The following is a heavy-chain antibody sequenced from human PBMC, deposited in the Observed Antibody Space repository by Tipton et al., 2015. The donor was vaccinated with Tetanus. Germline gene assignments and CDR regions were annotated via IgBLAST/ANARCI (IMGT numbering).Heavy chain of an antibody. V-gene: IGHV4-31*03. J-gene: IGHJ4*02. CDR1: GGSISGGRYY. CDR3: ARWGPGVTTWGFFF. Sequence: TLSLTCTVSGGSISGGRYYWSWIRQRPGKGLEWIGDIYSSGSTYSDPSLKGRVTMSVDTSTTQFSLRLSSVTAADTALYFCARWGPGVTTWGFFFWGQGTLVTVSS. CDR2: IYSSGST. D-gene: IGHD3-16*01.